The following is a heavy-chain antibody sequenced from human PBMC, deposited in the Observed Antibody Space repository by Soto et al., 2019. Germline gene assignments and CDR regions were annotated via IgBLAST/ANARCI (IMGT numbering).Heavy chain of an antibody. CDR2: IYSGGST. CDR3: ARDYSSGYDSGYYYYGMDV. J-gene: IGHJ6*02. V-gene: IGHV3-53*01. CDR1: GFTVSSNY. D-gene: IGHD5-12*01. Sequence: GGSLRLSCAASGFTVSSNYMSWVRQAPGKGLEWVSVIYSGGSTYYADSVKGRFTISRDNSKNTLYLQMNSLRAEDTAVYYCARDYSSGYDSGYYYYGMDVWGQGTTVTVSS.